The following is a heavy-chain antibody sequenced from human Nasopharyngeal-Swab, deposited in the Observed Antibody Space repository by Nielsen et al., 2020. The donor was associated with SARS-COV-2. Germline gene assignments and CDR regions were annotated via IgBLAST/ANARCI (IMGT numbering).Heavy chain of an antibody. V-gene: IGHV3-23*01. D-gene: IGHD3-9*01. CDR1: GFTFSSYA. CDR3: AKESSDWFPYYYMDV. J-gene: IGHJ6*03. Sequence: GESLKISCAASGFTFSSYAMSWVRQAPGKGLEWVSAISGSGGSTYYADSVKGRFTISRDNSKNTLYLQMNSLRAEDTAVYYCAKESSDWFPYYYMDVWGKGTTVTVSS. CDR2: ISGSGGST.